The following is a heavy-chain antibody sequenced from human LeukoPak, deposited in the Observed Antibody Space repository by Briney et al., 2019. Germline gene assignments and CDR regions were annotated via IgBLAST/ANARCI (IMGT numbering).Heavy chain of an antibody. J-gene: IGHJ4*02. D-gene: IGHD6-19*01. CDR2: IRFGGNEK. CDR3: AKDPYVSVGPVAATVDY. CDR1: GFTFRNYG. Sequence: PGGSLRLSCAASGFTFRNYGMHWVRQAPGKGLEWVAFIRFGGNEKYYADSVRGRFTISRDNSKNTLHLQMNSLKPEDTATYCCAKDPYVSVGPVAATVDYWGQGTLVTVSS. V-gene: IGHV3-30*02.